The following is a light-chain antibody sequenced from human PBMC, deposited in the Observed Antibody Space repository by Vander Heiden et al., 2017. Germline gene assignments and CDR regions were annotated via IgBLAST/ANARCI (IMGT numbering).Light chain of an antibody. J-gene: IGKJ1*01. Sequence: DIQMTQSPSSVSASVGDRVTITCRASQSISSYLNWYQQKPGKAPKLLIYAASSLQSGVPSRFSGSGSGTDFTLTISSLQPEDFATYYCQQDYSTPLTFGQGTKVEIK. V-gene: IGKV1-39*01. CDR2: AAS. CDR1: QSISSY. CDR3: QQDYSTPLT.